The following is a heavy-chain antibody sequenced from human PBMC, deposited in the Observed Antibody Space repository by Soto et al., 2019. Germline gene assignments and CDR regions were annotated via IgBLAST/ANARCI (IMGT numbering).Heavy chain of an antibody. CDR2: IYYSRTN. CDR3: AGGVFEWLAHQDSGMDV. Sequence: QVLLQESAPRLVKPSQTLSLTCTVSGGSISSGGYYWSWIRQHPGKGLEWLGYIYYSRTNSSHPSLESRVTIPVDTSKNQSSLHLSTVTAADTAVNYCAGGVFEWLAHQDSGMDVWGQGTTVTVSS. CDR1: GGSISSGGYY. J-gene: IGHJ6*02. V-gene: IGHV4-31*03. D-gene: IGHD3-3*01.